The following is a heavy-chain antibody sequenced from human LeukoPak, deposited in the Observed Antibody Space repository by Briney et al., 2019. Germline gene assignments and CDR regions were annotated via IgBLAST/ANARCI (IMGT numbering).Heavy chain of an antibody. CDR3: ARGGYSYGSASFDY. J-gene: IGHJ4*01. D-gene: IGHD5-18*01. Sequence: PGGSLRLSCAASGFTFSSYSMNWVRQAPGKGLEWVSYISSSSSTIYYADSVKGRFTISRDNAKNSLYLQMNSLRAEDTAVYYCARGGYSYGSASFDYWGHGTLVTVSS. CDR1: GFTFSSYS. CDR2: ISSSSSTI. V-gene: IGHV3-48*01.